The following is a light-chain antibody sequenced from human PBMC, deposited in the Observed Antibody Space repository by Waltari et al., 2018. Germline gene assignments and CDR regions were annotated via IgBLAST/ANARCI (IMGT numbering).Light chain of an antibody. Sequence: QSALTQPPSASGSPGHSVTISCTGTSSAIGYYNYVSRYPQHPGKAPKLNIHAVTQRPSGVPDRFSGSKSGNTASLTVSGLQAEDEADYFCGSYTGGNNLVVFGGGTKLTVL. CDR1: SSAIGYYNY. CDR3: GSYTGGNNLVV. CDR2: AVT. J-gene: IGLJ2*01. V-gene: IGLV2-8*01.